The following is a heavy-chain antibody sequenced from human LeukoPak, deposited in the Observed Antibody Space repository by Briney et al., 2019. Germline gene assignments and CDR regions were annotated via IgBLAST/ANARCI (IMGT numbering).Heavy chain of an antibody. V-gene: IGHV3-23*01. Sequence: GGSLRLSCAASGFTFSSYAMSWVRQAPGKGLEWVSAISGSGGSTYYADSVKGQFTISRDNSKNTLYLQMNSLRAEDTAVYYCAKDKVPSSSSATVVAFDIWGQGTMVTVSS. CDR3: AKDKVPSSSSATVVAFDI. D-gene: IGHD6-6*01. J-gene: IGHJ3*02. CDR1: GFTFSSYA. CDR2: ISGSGGST.